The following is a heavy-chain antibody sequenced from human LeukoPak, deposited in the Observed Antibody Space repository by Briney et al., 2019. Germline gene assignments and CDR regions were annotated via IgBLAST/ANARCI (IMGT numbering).Heavy chain of an antibody. CDR1: GDSISSYY. V-gene: IGHV4-4*09. CDR3: ARLTRLSTSPDRYCLDY. Sequence: SETLSLTCTVSGDSISSYYWSWIRQPPGKGLEWIGYIYTSGGTNYIPSLKGRVTISIDTSKNQFSLRLSSVTAADSAVYYCARLTRLSTSPDRYCLDYWGQGTLVTVSS. D-gene: IGHD6-6*01. J-gene: IGHJ4*02. CDR2: IYTSGGT.